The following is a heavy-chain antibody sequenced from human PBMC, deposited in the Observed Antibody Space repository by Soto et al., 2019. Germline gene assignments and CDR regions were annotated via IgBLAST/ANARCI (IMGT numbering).Heavy chain of an antibody. J-gene: IGHJ1*01. D-gene: IGHD2-2*01. CDR1: GFTFSSYG. CDR3: ARDSIVVVPAAFEYFQH. Sequence: GGSLRVSSAASGFTFSSYGMHWVSQAPGKGLEWVAVIWYDGSNKYYADSVKGRFTISRDNSKNTLYLQMNSLRAEDTAVYYCARDSIVVVPAAFEYFQHWGQGTLVTVSS. V-gene: IGHV3-33*01. CDR2: IWYDGSNK.